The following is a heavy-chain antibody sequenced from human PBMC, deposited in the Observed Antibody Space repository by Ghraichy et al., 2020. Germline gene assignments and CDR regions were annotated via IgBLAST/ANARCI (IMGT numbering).Heavy chain of an antibody. Sequence: SETLSLTCAVYGGSFSGYYWSWIRQPPGKGLEWIGEINHSGSTNYNPSLKSRVTISVDTSKNQFSLKLSSVTAADTAVYYCARFDDAFYYMDVWGKGTTVTVSS. V-gene: IGHV4-34*01. CDR1: GGSFSGYY. J-gene: IGHJ6*03. D-gene: IGHD1-1*01. CDR2: INHSGST. CDR3: ARFDDAFYYMDV.